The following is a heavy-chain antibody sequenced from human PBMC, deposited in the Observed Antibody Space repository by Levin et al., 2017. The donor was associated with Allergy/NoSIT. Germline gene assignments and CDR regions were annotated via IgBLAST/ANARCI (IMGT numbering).Heavy chain of an antibody. CDR1: GFTFSSYS. V-gene: IGHV3-21*01. Sequence: GGSLRLSCAASGFTFSSYSMNWVRQAPGKGLEWVSSISSSSSYIYYADSVKGRFTISRDNAKNSLYLQMNSLRAEDTAVYYCARDSFPDPPYCSSTSCYGYYYYYMDVWGKGTAVTVSS. D-gene: IGHD2-2*01. CDR3: ARDSFPDPPYCSSTSCYGYYYYYMDV. CDR2: ISSSSSYI. J-gene: IGHJ6*03.